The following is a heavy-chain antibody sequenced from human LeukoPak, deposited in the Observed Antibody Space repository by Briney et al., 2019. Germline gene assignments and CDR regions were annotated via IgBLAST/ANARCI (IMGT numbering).Heavy chain of an antibody. D-gene: IGHD6-19*01. CDR1: GGSISSSSYY. CDR3: AREGSGSTAYFDY. CDR2: IYYSGST. J-gene: IGHJ4*02. Sequence: PSETLSLTCTVSGGSISSSSYYWGWIRQPPGKGLEWIGSIYYSGSTYYNPSLKSRVTISVDTSKNQFSLKLSSVTAADTAVYYCAREGSGSTAYFDYWGQGTLVTVSS. V-gene: IGHV4-39*07.